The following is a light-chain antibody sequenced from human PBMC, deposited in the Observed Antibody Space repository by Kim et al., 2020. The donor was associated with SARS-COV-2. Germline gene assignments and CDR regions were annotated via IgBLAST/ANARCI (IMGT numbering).Light chain of an antibody. CDR2: SND. CDR3: AAWDDSLNGPV. V-gene: IGLV1-44*01. J-gene: IGLJ3*02. Sequence: ELTQPPSASGTPGQRVTISCSGNSSNIGSNTVNWYQQLPGTAPKLLIYSNDQRPSGVPDRFSGSKSGTSASLAISGLQSEDEADYYCAAWDDSLNGPVFGGGTQLTVL. CDR1: SSNIGSNT.